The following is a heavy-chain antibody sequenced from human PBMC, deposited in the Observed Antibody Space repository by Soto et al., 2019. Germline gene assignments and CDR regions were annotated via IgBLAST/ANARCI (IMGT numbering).Heavy chain of an antibody. CDR2: IYYSGST. D-gene: IGHD6-13*01. CDR1: RGSLSSYY. Sequence: SETLSLTCTVSRGSLSSYYWSWIRQPPGKGLEWIGYIYYSGSTNYNPSLKSRVTISVDTSKNQFSLKLSSVTAAATAVYYCPREGFSSSWYGGLLSGMGVWGPGTTGTGCS. V-gene: IGHV4-59*01. J-gene: IGHJ6*02. CDR3: PREGFSSSWYGGLLSGMGV.